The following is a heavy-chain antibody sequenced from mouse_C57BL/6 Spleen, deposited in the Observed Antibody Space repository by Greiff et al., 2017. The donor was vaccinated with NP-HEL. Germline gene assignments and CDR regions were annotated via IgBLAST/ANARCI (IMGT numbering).Heavy chain of an antibody. J-gene: IGHJ2*01. CDR1: GFTFSSYA. CDR3: ARDLQLGYFDY. D-gene: IGHD4-1*02. V-gene: IGHV5-4*01. CDR2: ISDGGSYT. Sequence: EVMLVESGGGLVKPGGSLKLSCAASGFTFSSYAMSWVRQTPEKRLEWVATISDGGSYTYYPDNVKGRFTISRDNAKNNLYLQMSHLKSEDTAMYYCARDLQLGYFDYWGQGTTLTVSS.